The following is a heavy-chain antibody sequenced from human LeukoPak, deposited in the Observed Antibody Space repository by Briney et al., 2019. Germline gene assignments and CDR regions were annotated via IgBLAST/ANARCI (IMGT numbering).Heavy chain of an antibody. Sequence: ASVTVSCKASGYTFTSYGISWVRQAPGQGLEWMGWISAYNGNTNYAQKLHGRVTMTTDTSTSTAYMELRSLRSDDTAVYYCARDTPAYYDFWSGYYRVSWFDPWGQGTLVTVSS. V-gene: IGHV1-18*01. J-gene: IGHJ5*02. CDR3: ARDTPAYYDFWSGYYRVSWFDP. CDR1: GYTFTSYG. D-gene: IGHD3-3*01. CDR2: ISAYNGNT.